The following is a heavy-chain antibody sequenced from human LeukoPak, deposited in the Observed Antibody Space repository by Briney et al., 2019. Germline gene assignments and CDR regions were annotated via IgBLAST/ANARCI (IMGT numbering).Heavy chain of an antibody. CDR2: INPNSGGT. D-gene: IGHD3-16*02. J-gene: IGHJ6*02. V-gene: IGHV1-2*04. Sequence: ASVKVSCKASGYTFTGYYMHWVRQAPGQGLEWMGWINPNSGGTNYAQKFQGWVTMTRDTSISTAYMELSRLRSDDTAVYYCARSAMITFGGVIVIPPHYYYGMDVWGQGTTVTVSS. CDR3: ARSAMITFGGVIVIPPHYYYGMDV. CDR1: GYTFTGYY.